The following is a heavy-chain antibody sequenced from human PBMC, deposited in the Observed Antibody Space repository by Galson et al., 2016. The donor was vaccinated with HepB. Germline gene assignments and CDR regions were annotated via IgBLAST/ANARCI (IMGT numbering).Heavy chain of an antibody. J-gene: IGHJ4*02. D-gene: IGHD3-22*01. CDR1: GYTFTKYG. CDR3: ARGGDSSSGFCDY. Sequence: SVKVSCKASGYTFTKYGITWVRQAPGQGLEWMGWGSAYIGNINYSPKFQDRVTMTTDTSATTAYMELNSLRSDDTAVYYCARGGDSSSGFCDYWGQGTLVSVSS. CDR2: GSAYIGNI. V-gene: IGHV1-18*04.